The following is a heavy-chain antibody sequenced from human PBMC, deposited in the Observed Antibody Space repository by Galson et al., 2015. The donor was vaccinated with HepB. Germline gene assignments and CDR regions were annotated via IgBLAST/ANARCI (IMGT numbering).Heavy chain of an antibody. D-gene: IGHD3-9*01. CDR2: ISYDGSNK. J-gene: IGHJ4*02. V-gene: IGHV3-30-3*01. CDR3: ARDSDDILTGYYGALDY. Sequence: SLRLSCAASGFTFSSYAMHWVRQAPGKGLEWVAVISYDGSNKYYADSVKGRFTISRDNSKNTLYLQMNSLRAEDTAVYYCARDSDDILTGYYGALDYWGQGTLVTVSS. CDR1: GFTFSSYA.